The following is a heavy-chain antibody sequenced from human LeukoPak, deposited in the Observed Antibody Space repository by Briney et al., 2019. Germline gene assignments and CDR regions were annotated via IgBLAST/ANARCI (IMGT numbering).Heavy chain of an antibody. J-gene: IGHJ6*02. CDR3: ARGARGSYDIFTGYYPRLYYGMDV. V-gene: IGHV1-2*04. CDR2: INPNSGGT. CDR1: GYTFTGYY. D-gene: IGHD3-9*01. Sequence: ASVKVSCKASGYTFTGYYMHWVRQAPGRGREWMGWINPNSGGTNYAQKFQGWVTMTRDTSISTAYIELSRLRSDDKAVYYCARGARGSYDIFTGYYPRLYYGMDVWGQGTTVTVSS.